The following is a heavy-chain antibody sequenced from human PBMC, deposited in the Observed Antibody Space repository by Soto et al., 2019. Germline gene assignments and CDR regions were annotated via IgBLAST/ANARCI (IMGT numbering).Heavy chain of an antibody. D-gene: IGHD4-17*01. V-gene: IGHV4-34*01. CDR3: AIKVALLIGDQGVYFQH. J-gene: IGHJ1*01. Sequence: QVQLQQWGAGLLKPSETLSLTCAVYGGSFSGYYWSWIRQTPGKGLEWIGEVNHIGITNYSPSLKSRVTISADISRNQFSLKLSSVTVADAAIYYCAIKVALLIGDQGVYFQHWGRGTSLTVSS. CDR2: VNHIGIT. CDR1: GGSFSGYY.